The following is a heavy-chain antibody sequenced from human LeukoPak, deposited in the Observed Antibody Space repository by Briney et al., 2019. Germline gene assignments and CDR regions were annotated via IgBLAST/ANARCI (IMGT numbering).Heavy chain of an antibody. V-gene: IGHV4-59*01. CDR2: IYYSGST. Sequence: SETLSLTCTVSSGSIGSYYWSWIRQPPGKGLEWIGYIYYSGSTNYNPSLTSRVTISLDTSKNQFSLKLSSVTAADTAVYYCARGGGVGYDSWSGIIPLEVYFDYWGQGTLVTVSS. D-gene: IGHD3-3*01. CDR3: ARGGGVGYDSWSGIIPLEVYFDY. J-gene: IGHJ4*02. CDR1: SGSIGSYY.